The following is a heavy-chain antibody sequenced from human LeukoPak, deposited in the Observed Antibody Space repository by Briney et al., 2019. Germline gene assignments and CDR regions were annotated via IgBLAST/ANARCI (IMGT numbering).Heavy chain of an antibody. CDR1: GYSFTSYW. J-gene: IGHJ4*02. D-gene: IGHD3-10*01. CDR3: ARHIRVSGSYYVDY. V-gene: IGHV5-51*01. CDR2: IYPGDSDT. Sequence: GESLKISCKGSGYSFTSYWIGWVRQMPGKGLEWMGIIYPGDSDTRYSPSFQGQVTISVDKSISTAYLQWSSLKASDTAMCYCARHIRVSGSYYVDYWGQGTLVTVSS.